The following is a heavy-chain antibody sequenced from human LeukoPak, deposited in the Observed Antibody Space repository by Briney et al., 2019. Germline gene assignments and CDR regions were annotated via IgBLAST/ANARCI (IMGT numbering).Heavy chain of an antibody. CDR3: ARDTYYEISGYYLDY. Sequence: SETLSLTCSVFGGSISRYYWSWIRQPPGKGLEWIGYISYSGTTNYNPSLKSRVTLSVDTSKNQFSLNLSSVTAADTAVYYCARDTYYEISGYYLDYWGQGTLVTVSS. V-gene: IGHV4-59*01. J-gene: IGHJ4*02. D-gene: IGHD3-22*01. CDR1: GGSISRYY. CDR2: ISYSGTT.